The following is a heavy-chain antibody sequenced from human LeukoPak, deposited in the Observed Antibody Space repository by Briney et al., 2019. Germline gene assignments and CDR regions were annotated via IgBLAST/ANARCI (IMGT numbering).Heavy chain of an antibody. CDR2: MNPNSGNT. V-gene: IGHV1-8*01. CDR3: ARALAIQLWFERFDP. J-gene: IGHJ5*02. Sequence: ASVKVSCKASGYTFTSYDINWVRQATGQGLEWMGWMNPNSGNTGYAQKFQGRVTMTRNTSISTAYMELSSLRSEDTAVYYCARALAIQLWFERFDPWGQGTLVTVSS. CDR1: GYTFTSYD. D-gene: IGHD5-18*01.